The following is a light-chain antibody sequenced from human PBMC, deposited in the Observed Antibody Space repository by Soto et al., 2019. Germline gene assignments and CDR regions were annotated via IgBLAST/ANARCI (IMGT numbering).Light chain of an antibody. CDR1: ISNIGSNT. J-gene: IGLJ1*01. V-gene: IGLV1-44*01. CDR3: AAWDDSRMLV. CDR2: SNN. Sequence: QSVLTQPPSASGTPGQRVTISCSGSISNIGSNTVNWYQQLPGTAPKLLIYSNNQRPSGVPDRFSGSKSGTSASLAISGLQSEDEADYYCAAWDDSRMLVFGTGTKVTVL.